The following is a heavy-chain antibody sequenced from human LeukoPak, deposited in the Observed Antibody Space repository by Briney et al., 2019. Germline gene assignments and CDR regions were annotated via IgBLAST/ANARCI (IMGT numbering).Heavy chain of an antibody. D-gene: IGHD6-13*01. Sequence: GGSLRLSCSASAFTFRDYNMNWVRQAPGKGLEWVSSISYTGTYIYYRESVKGRFTISRDNAENSLYLQMNSLRAEDTAVYYCARDGPSWQQLGFYYYYYYMDVWGKGTTVTVSS. CDR2: ISYTGTYI. CDR3: ARDGPSWQQLGFYYYYYYMDV. CDR1: AFTFRDYN. J-gene: IGHJ6*03. V-gene: IGHV3-21*01.